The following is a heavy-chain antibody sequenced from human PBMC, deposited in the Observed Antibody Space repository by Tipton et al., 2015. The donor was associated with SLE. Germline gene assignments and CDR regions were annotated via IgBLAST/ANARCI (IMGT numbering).Heavy chain of an antibody. V-gene: IGHV4-30-2*01. Sequence: TLSLTCVVSGYSISSGGYSWSWIRQPPGKGLEWIGYIYHSGSTYYNPSLKSRVTISVDRSKNQFSLKLSSVTAADTAVYYCARGGVRGVIPDYWGQGTLVTVSS. D-gene: IGHD3-10*01. CDR2: IYHSGST. CDR3: ARGGVRGVIPDY. CDR1: GYSISSGGYS. J-gene: IGHJ4*02.